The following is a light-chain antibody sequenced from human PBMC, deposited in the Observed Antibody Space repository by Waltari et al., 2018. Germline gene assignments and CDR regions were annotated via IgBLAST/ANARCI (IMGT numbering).Light chain of an antibody. Sequence: SSELTQPPSVPVAPGKTARITCGGHDIGSQSVHWYQQKPGQAPGVVIHSDTDRPSGIPERVSGSNSGNTATLTSSRVEAGDEADYYCQVWDISTDQPIFGGGTKLTVL. CDR2: SDT. CDR1: DIGSQS. V-gene: IGLV3-21*04. J-gene: IGLJ2*01. CDR3: QVWDISTDQPI.